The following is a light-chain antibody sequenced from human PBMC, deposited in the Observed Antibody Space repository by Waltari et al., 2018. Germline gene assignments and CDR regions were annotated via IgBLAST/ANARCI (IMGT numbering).Light chain of an antibody. V-gene: IGLV2-23*02. CDR3: CSYAGDRLYV. CDR2: AVT. Sequence: QSALTQPASVSGSPGQSITLTCTGTSSDVRSYNYVSWYQQYPGKAPKLLIYAVTQRPSGVSDWFSGSKSGNTASLTISGLQAEDGADYYCCSYAGDRLYVFGTGTTVTV. CDR1: SSDVRSYNY. J-gene: IGLJ1*01.